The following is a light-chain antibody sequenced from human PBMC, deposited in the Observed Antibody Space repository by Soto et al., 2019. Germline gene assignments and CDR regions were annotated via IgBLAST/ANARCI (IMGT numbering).Light chain of an antibody. CDR2: EVN. CDR1: SSDVGGHKY. Sequence: QSVLTQPPSASGSPGQPVTISCTGSSSDVGGHKYVSWYQQHPGTAPKLIISEVNKRASGVPDRFSGSKSGNTASLTVSGLQAKDEADYYCSSYAGSNVVFGGGTKLTVL. CDR3: SSYAGSNVV. J-gene: IGLJ2*01. V-gene: IGLV2-8*01.